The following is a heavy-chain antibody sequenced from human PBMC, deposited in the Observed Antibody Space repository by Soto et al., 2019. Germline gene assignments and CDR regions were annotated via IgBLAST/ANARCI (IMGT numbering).Heavy chain of an antibody. CDR3: ARGPSADSLDY. CDR1: GGSISSSSYY. CDR2: IYYSGST. D-gene: IGHD2-21*01. Sequence: PSETLSLTCTFSGGSISSSSYYWGWIRQPPGKGLEWIGSIYYSGSTYYNPSLKSRVTISVDTSKNQFSLKLSSVTAADTAVYYCARGPSADSLDYWGQGTLVTVSS. J-gene: IGHJ4*02. V-gene: IGHV4-39*01.